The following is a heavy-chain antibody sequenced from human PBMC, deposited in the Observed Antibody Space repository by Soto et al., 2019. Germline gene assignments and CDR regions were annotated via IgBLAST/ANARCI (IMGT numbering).Heavy chain of an antibody. J-gene: IGHJ4*02. D-gene: IGHD3-22*01. V-gene: IGHV3-30*18. Sequence: PGGSLRLSCAASGFTFSSYGMHWVRQAPGKGLEWVAVISYDGSNKYYADSVKGRFTISRDNSKNTLYLQMNSLRAEDTAVYYCAKVGETYYYDIWGQGTLVTVSS. CDR1: GFTFSSYG. CDR2: ISYDGSNK. CDR3: AKVGETYYYDI.